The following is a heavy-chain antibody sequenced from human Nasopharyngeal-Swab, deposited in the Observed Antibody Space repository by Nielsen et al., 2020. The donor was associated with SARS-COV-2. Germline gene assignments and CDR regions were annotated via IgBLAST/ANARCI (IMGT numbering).Heavy chain of an antibody. CDR1: GFTFSMFD. CDR3: TRTLSASYMDV. CDR2: IGTAGDT. Sequence: GRSLRLSCAASGFTFSMFDMHWVRQVMGKGLEWVSAIGTAGDTYYPRSMKGRFTISRGDAENILYLQMNSLRAEDTAVYYCTRTLSASYMDVWGKGTTVTVSS. J-gene: IGHJ6*03. V-gene: IGHV3-13*01.